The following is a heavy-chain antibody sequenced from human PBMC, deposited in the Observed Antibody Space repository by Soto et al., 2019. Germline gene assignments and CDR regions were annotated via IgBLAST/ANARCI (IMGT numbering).Heavy chain of an antibody. V-gene: IGHV1-18*01. J-gene: IGHJ4*02. CDR2: ITADNGDT. D-gene: IGHD2-2*02. CDR3: ARRTLGSAIGIGDF. Sequence: QVQLVQSGAEVKKPGASVKVSCKTSGYTFTMYGISWVRQAPGQGLEWLGMITADNGDTKYAQKVQDRVTVTMDTSTTTAYMVLRSLTSDDTAVYYCARRTLGSAIGIGDFWGQGTLVTVSS. CDR1: GYTFTMYG.